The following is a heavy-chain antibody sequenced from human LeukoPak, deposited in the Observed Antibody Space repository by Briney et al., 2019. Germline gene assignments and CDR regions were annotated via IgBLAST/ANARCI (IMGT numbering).Heavy chain of an antibody. CDR1: GFTFSSYE. J-gene: IGHJ4*02. V-gene: IGHV3-48*03. CDR3: ARDRGYYDSSGSPGGLDY. D-gene: IGHD3-22*01. CDR2: ISSSGSTI. Sequence: GGSLRLSWAASGFTFSSYEMNWVRQAPGKGLEWVSYISSSGSTIYYADSVKGRFTISRDNAKNSLYLQMNSLRAEDTAVYYCARDRGYYDSSGSPGGLDYWGQGTLVTVSS.